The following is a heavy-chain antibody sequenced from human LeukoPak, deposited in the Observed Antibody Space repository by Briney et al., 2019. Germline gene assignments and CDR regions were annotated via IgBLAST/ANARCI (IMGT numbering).Heavy chain of an antibody. CDR2: IYYSGSA. CDR3: ARDHGLGGGFDY. D-gene: IGHD2-2*03. V-gene: IGHV4-30-4*08. CDR1: GGSISSGDYY. Sequence: PSETLSLTCTVSGGSISSGDYYWSWIRQPPGKGLEWIGYIYYSGSAYYNPSLKSRVNISVDTSKNQFSLKLSSVTAADTAVYYCARDHGLGGGFDYWGQGTLVTVSS. J-gene: IGHJ4*02.